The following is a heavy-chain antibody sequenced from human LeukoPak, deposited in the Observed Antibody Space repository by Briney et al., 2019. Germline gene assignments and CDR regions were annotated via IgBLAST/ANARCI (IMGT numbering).Heavy chain of an antibody. D-gene: IGHD2-21*02. CDR2: ISSSRSYI. CDR3: ARVLTPHIVVVTALDY. Sequence: GGSLRLSCAASGFTFSSYSMNGVRQAPGRGLEWVSSISSSRSYIYYADSVKGRFTISRDNAKNSLYLQMNSLRAEDTAVYYCARVLTPHIVVVTALDYWGQGTLVTVSS. J-gene: IGHJ4*02. CDR1: GFTFSSYS. V-gene: IGHV3-21*01.